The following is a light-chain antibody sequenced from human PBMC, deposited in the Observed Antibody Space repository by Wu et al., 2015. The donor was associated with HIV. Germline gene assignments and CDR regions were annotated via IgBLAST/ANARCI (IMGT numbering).Light chain of an antibody. Sequence: DIQLTQFPSSLSASVGDRVTITCRASQGISNYLAWYQQKPGKVPKLLIYAASTLQSGVPSRFSGSGSGTDFTLTISSLQPEDVATYYCQKYNSALMYTFGQGTKLEIK. CDR2: AAS. CDR3: QKYNSALMYT. J-gene: IGKJ2*01. CDR1: QGISNY. V-gene: IGKV1-27*01.